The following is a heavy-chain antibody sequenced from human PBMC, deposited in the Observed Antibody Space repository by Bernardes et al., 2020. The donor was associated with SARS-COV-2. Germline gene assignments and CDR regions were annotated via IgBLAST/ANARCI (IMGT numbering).Heavy chain of an antibody. V-gene: IGHV3-23*01. D-gene: IGHD3-9*01. CDR3: AKGDWIFDDILTGFYSHGLDV. CDR1: GFTFSSSA. Sequence: VGSLILSCAASGFTFSSSAMSWVRQAPGKGLQWVSSISGSGGSTYYADSVKGQFTISRDNSKNTLYLQMNSLRADDTAVYYCAKGDWIFDDILTGFYSHGLDVWGQGTTVTVSS. CDR2: ISGSGGST. J-gene: IGHJ6*02.